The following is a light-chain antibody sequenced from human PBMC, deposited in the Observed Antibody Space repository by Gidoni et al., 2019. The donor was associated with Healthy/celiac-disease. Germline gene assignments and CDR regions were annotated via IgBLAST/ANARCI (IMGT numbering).Light chain of an antibody. V-gene: IGLV3-1*01. Sequence: SYELTQPPSVSVSPGQTASITCSGDKLGDKYACWYQQKPGQSPVLVIYQDSKRPSGIPERFSGSNSGNTATLTISGTQAMDEADYYCPAWDSFGGGTKLTVL. J-gene: IGLJ2*01. CDR3: PAWDS. CDR1: KLGDKY. CDR2: QDS.